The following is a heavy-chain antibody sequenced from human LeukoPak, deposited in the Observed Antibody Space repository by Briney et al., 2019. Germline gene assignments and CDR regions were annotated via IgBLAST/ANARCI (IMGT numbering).Heavy chain of an antibody. J-gene: IGHJ4*02. D-gene: IGHD2-8*02. CDR2: IFPSGGEI. CDR3: ATYRQVLLPFES. V-gene: IGHV3-23*01. Sequence: GGSLRLSCAASGFTFSTYGMSWVRQAPGKGLEWVSSIFPSGGEIHYADSVRGRFTISRDNSKSTLSLQMNSLRAEDTAIYYCATYRQVLLPFESWGQGTLVTVSS. CDR1: GFTFSTYG.